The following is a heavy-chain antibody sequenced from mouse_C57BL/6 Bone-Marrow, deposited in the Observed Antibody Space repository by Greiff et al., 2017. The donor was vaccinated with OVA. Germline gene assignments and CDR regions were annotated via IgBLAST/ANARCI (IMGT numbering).Heavy chain of an antibody. V-gene: IGHV1-55*01. CDR2: IYPGSGST. CDR3: ARVGYYGSSFDY. J-gene: IGHJ2*01. Sequence: VKLMESGAELVKPGASVKMSCKASGYTFTSYWITWVKQRPGQGLEWIGDIYPGSGSTNYNEKFKSKATLTVDTSSSTAYMQLSSLTSEDSAVDYCARVGYYGSSFDYWGQGTTLTVSS. CDR1: GYTFTSYW. D-gene: IGHD1-1*01.